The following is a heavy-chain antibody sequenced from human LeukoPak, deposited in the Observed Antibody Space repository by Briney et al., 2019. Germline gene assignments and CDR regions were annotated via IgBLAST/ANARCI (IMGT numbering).Heavy chain of an antibody. CDR2: ISGSGGST. CDR3: AKALTIAARRSNGDFDY. V-gene: IGHV3-23*01. D-gene: IGHD6-6*01. CDR1: GFTFSNYA. Sequence: GGSLRLSCAASGFTFSNYAMSWVRQAPGKGLNWVSTISGSGGSTYYADSVKGRFTISRDNSKNTLYLQMNSLRAEDTAVYYCAKALTIAARRSNGDFDYWGQGTLVTVSS. J-gene: IGHJ4*02.